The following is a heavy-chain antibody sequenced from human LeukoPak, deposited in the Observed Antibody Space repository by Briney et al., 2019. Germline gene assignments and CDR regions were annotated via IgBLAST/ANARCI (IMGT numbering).Heavy chain of an antibody. J-gene: IGHJ4*02. CDR1: GFTFDAFG. CDR2: IRGDAGST. Sequence: GGSLRLSCAASGFTFDAFGMTWVRQAPGKGLEWVSAIRGDAGSTGYADSVKGRFTISRDNAKNSLYLQMNSLRAEDTAVYYCARESVDTAMVTYYFDYWGQGTLVTVSS. V-gene: IGHV3-20*04. D-gene: IGHD5-18*01. CDR3: ARESVDTAMVTYYFDY.